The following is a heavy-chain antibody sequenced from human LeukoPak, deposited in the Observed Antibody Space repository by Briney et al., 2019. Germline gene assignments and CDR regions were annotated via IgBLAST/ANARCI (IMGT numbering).Heavy chain of an antibody. Sequence: GGSLRLSCAASGFTVSSNYMSWVRQAPGKGLEWVSVIYSGGSTYYADSVKGRFTISRDNSKNTLYLQMNSLRAEDTAVYYCARAGHSRGWDGYYYYYGMDVWGQGTTVTVSS. CDR2: IYSGGST. V-gene: IGHV3-66*01. CDR3: ARAGHSRGWDGYYYYYGMDV. CDR1: GFTVSSNY. D-gene: IGHD6-19*01. J-gene: IGHJ6*02.